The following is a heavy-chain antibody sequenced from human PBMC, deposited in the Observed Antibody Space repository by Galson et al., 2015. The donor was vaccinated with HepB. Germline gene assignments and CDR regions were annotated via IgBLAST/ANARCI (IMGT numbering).Heavy chain of an antibody. J-gene: IGHJ4*02. CDR2: ISESGERT. CDR3: AKGGFDYYFEY. CDR1: GFTFGSYA. D-gene: IGHD3-9*01. Sequence: SLRLSCAASGFTFGSYAMSWVRQAPEKGLEWISTISESGERTYYADSVKGRFTISRDNSKSTLYLQMDSLRAEGTAVYYCAKGGFDYYFEYWGEGNLVTVPS. V-gene: IGHV3-23*01.